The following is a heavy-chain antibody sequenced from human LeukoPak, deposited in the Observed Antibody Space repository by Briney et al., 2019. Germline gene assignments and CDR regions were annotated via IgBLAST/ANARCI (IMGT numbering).Heavy chain of an antibody. CDR1: GFTFSSYG. D-gene: IGHD4-23*01. CDR3: ATQPYGGNPVGYGMDV. J-gene: IGHJ6*02. CDR2: IRYAGSNK. Sequence: GGSLRLSCAASGFTFSSYGMHWVRQAPGKGLEWVAFIRYAGSNKYYADSVKGRFTISRDNSKNTLYLQMNSLRAEDTAVYYCATQPYGGNPVGYGMDVWGQGTTVTVSS. V-gene: IGHV3-30*02.